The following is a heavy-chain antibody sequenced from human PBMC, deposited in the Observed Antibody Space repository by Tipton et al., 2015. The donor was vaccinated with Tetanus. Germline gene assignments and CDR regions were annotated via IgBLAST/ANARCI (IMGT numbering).Heavy chain of an antibody. CDR2: VSRDGNNI. CDR3: AASILLSRTGHLDS. V-gene: IGHV3-30*03. CDR1: GFNFGGFG. Sequence: SLRLSCAGSGFNFGGFGMHWVRQAPGKGLEWVAVVSRDGNNIQYGGSVKGRFTISRDNSKNNVYLHMNSLGSEDAAVYYCAASILLSRTGHLDSWGQGTLVTVSS. D-gene: IGHD3-9*01. J-gene: IGHJ5*01.